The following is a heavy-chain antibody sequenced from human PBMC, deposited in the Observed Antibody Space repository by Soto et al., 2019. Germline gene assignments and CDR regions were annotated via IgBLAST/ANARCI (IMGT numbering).Heavy chain of an antibody. V-gene: IGHV1-69*10. Sequence: SVKVSFKGSGGTFSNSVISWVRQAPGQGLEWMGGINPIIDRTNYAQKFQGRVTIIADTSISTAYMELSRLRSDDTAVYYCARVPGYSSSWYPFDYWGQGTLVTVSS. J-gene: IGHJ4*02. D-gene: IGHD6-13*01. CDR1: GGTFSNSV. CDR3: ARVPGYSSSWYPFDY. CDR2: INPIIDRT.